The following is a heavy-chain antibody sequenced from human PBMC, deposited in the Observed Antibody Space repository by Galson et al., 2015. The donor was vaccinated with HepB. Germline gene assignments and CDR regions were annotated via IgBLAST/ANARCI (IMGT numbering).Heavy chain of an antibody. CDR2: IRSKACGGTT. CDR1: GFTFGDYA. CDR3: TRAHYGSGNYYGMDV. Sequence: SLRLSCAASGFTFGDYAMSWVRQAPGKGLEWVGFIRSKACGGTTEYAASVKGRFTISRDDSKSIAYLQMNSLKTEDTAVYYCTRAHYGSGNYYGMDVWGQGTTVTVS. J-gene: IGHJ6*02. V-gene: IGHV3-49*04. D-gene: IGHD3-10*01.